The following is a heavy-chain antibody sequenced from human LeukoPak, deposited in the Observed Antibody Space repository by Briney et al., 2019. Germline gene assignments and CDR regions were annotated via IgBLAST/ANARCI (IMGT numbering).Heavy chain of an antibody. D-gene: IGHD3-3*01. CDR1: GFTFSSYA. CDR2: ISGSGGST. Sequence: GGSLRLSCAASGFTFSSYAMSWVRQAPGKGLEWVSAISGSGGSTYYADSVKGRFTISRDNSKNTLYLQMNSLRAEDTAVYYCANLAEESHDFWSGYYAIAGVWGQGTLVTVYS. V-gene: IGHV3-23*01. J-gene: IGHJ4*02. CDR3: ANLAEESHDFWSGYYAIAGV.